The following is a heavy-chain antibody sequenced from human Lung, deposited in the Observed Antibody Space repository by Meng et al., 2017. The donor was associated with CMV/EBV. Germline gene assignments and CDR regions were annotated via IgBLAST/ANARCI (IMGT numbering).Heavy chain of an antibody. D-gene: IGHD2-2*01. J-gene: IGHJ4*02. CDR1: GYTFTGYY. V-gene: IGHV1-2*02. CDR2: INPNSGGT. Sequence: ASXXVSXKASGYTFTGYYMHWVRQAPGQGPEWMGWINPNSGGTNYAQKFQGRVTMTRDTSISTAYMELSRLRSDDTAVYYCASLLGYCSSTSCYEGNYYFDYWXQGTLVTVSS. CDR3: ASLLGYCSSTSCYEGNYYFDY.